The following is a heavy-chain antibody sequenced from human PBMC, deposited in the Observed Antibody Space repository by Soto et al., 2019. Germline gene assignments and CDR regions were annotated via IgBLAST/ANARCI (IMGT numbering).Heavy chain of an antibody. J-gene: IGHJ4*02. CDR1: GGSISSGGYS. CDR3: ASMVRDTWGSYYFDY. CDR2: IYHSGST. D-gene: IGHD3-10*01. Sequence: QLQLQESGSGLVKPSQTLSLTCAVSGGSISSGGYSWSWIRQPPGKGLEWIGYIYHSGSTYYNPSLKSRVTISVDRSKNQFSLKLSSVTAADTAVYYCASMVRDTWGSYYFDYWGQGTLVTVSS. V-gene: IGHV4-30-2*01.